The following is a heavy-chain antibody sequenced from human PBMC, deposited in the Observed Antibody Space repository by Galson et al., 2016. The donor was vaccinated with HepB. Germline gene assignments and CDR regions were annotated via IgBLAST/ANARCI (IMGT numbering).Heavy chain of an antibody. Sequence: CAISGDSVSSYTGVWNWIRQSPSRGLEWLGRTYYRSQWYYHYAESVKGRITIYPDTSRNHFYLRLTSVTPEDTAVYYCARDSPGNSFFDYWSQGTLVTVSS. CDR1: GDSVSSYTGV. CDR2: TYYRSQWYY. D-gene: IGHD4-23*01. V-gene: IGHV6-1*01. J-gene: IGHJ4*02. CDR3: ARDSPGNSFFDY.